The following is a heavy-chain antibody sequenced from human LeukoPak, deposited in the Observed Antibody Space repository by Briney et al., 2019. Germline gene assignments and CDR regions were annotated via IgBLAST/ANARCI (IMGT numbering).Heavy chain of an antibody. J-gene: IGHJ4*02. D-gene: IGHD2-8*02. Sequence: GGSLRLSCAASGFTFSTSWMSWIRQGPVKGLEWVASIKQDGSEKYYVDSVKGRFTISRDDAKNSLYLQMSSLRAEDTAVYYCATYRQVLLPFESWGQGTLVTVSS. CDR1: GFTFSTSW. V-gene: IGHV3-7*01. CDR3: ATYRQVLLPFES. CDR2: IKQDGSEK.